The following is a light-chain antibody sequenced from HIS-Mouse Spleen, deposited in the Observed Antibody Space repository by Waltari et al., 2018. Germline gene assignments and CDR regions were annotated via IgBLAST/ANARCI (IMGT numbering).Light chain of an antibody. V-gene: IGLV3-10*01. CDR2: KDS. CDR1: ALPKQY. Sequence: SYELTQPPSVSVSPGQTARITCSGDALPKQYAYWYQQMPGQAPVLVIYKDSERPSGIPERFSGSSSGTMATLTISEAQVEDEADYYCYSTDSSGNHRVFGGGTKLTVL. J-gene: IGLJ2*01. CDR3: YSTDSSGNHRV.